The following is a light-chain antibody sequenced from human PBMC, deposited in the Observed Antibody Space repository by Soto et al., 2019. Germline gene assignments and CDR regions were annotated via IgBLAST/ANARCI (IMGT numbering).Light chain of an antibody. Sequence: EIVLTQSPATLSLSPGERATLSCRASQSVGSYFAWYQQKPFKAPRLISYDAFSRDTGIPATFSGSGSGTDLTLNLSSLAPADFAVYFCQQRSSWPLTFGGGTMVEIK. CDR2: DAF. V-gene: IGKV3-11*01. CDR1: QSVGSY. CDR3: QQRSSWPLT. J-gene: IGKJ4*01.